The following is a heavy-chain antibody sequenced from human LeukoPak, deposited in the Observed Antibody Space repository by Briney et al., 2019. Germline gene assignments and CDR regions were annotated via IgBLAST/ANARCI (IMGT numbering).Heavy chain of an antibody. V-gene: IGHV3-53*01. D-gene: IGHD6-13*01. J-gene: IGHJ4*02. Sequence: GGSLRLSCAASGFTVSSNYMSWVRQAPGKGLEWVSVIYSGGSTYHADSVKGRFTISRDNSKNTLYLQMNSLRAEDTAVYYCARETSSSQGFDYWGQGTLVTVSS. CDR3: ARETSSSQGFDY. CDR2: IYSGGST. CDR1: GFTVSSNY.